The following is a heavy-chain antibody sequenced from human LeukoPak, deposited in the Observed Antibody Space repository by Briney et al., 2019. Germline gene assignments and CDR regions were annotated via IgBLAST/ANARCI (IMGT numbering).Heavy chain of an antibody. CDR3: ARVGYSYGYDY. D-gene: IGHD5-18*01. V-gene: IGHV4-61*01. CDR2: IYYSGST. Sequence: SETLSLTCTVSGGSFSSGSYYWSWVRQPPGTGLEWIGYIYYSGSTNYNPSLKSRVTISVDTSKNQFSLKLSSVTAADTAVYYCARVGYSYGYDYWGQGTLVTVSS. J-gene: IGHJ4*02. CDR1: GGSFSSGSYY.